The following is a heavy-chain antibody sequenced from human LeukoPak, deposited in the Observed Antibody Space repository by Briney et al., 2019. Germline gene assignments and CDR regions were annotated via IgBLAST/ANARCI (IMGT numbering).Heavy chain of an antibody. V-gene: IGHV3-7*01. D-gene: IGHD3-9*01. CDR3: ARDTDWSFEY. Sequence: GGSLRLSCAASGFTFSSFLMSWVRQAPGKGLEWVAHINQDGSEKYYVDSVKGRFTISRDNGKKSLYLQMNSLRAEDTAVYYCARDTDWSFEYWGQGTLVTVSS. CDR1: GFTFSSFL. CDR2: INQDGSEK. J-gene: IGHJ4*02.